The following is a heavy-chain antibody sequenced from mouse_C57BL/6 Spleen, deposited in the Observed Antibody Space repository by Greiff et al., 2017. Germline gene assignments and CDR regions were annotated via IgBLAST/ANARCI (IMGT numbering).Heavy chain of an antibody. CDR3: TVYDGYYGYAY. CDR1: GFNINDYY. D-gene: IGHD2-3*01. Sequence: VQLKQSGAELVRPGASVKLSCTASGFNINDYYMHWVKQRPEQGLEWIGRIDPEDGDTEYAPKFQGKATMTADTSSNTAYLQLSSLTSEDTAVYYCTVYDGYYGYAYWGQGTLVTVAA. V-gene: IGHV14-1*01. J-gene: IGHJ3*01. CDR2: IDPEDGDT.